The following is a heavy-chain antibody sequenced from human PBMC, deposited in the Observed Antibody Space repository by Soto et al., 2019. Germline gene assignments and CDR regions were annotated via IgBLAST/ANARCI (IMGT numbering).Heavy chain of an antibody. D-gene: IGHD5-18*01. V-gene: IGHV1-69*04. J-gene: IGHJ6*04. CDR1: GGTFSSYT. CDR2: IIPILGIA. Sequence: SVKVSCKASGGTFSSYTISWVRQAPGQGLEWMGRIIPILGIANYAQKFQGRVTITADKSTSTAYMELSSLRSEDTAVYYCARDIRAAIAMGGVMDVWGKGTTVTVSS. CDR3: ARDIRAAIAMGGVMDV.